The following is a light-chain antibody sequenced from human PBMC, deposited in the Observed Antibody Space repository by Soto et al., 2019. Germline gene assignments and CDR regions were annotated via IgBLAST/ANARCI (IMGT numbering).Light chain of an antibody. CDR3: QQYGSSGT. CDR1: QSVSDTH. CDR2: DAS. Sequence: EIVLTQSPGALSLSPGESATLSCRASQSVSDTHVAWYQQRPGQAPRLLIYDASRRDIGVPDRFSGSGSGTDFTLTISRLEPEDFAVYYCQQYGSSGTFGQGTKV. V-gene: IGKV3-20*01. J-gene: IGKJ1*01.